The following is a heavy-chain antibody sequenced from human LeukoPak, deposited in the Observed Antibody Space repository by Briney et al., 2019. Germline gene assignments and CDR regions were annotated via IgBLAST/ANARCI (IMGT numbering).Heavy chain of an antibody. CDR3: ARHRGNTWFDP. Sequence: AETLSLTCTASGVSISNYYLSWIRQSPGKGLEWIGDIYYNGSTKYNSALKSRVTISVDTSNTHFSLNLSSVTAADTAVYYCARHRGNTWFDPWGQGTLVTVSS. J-gene: IGHJ5*02. CDR1: GVSISNYY. V-gene: IGHV4-59*08. CDR2: IYYNGST.